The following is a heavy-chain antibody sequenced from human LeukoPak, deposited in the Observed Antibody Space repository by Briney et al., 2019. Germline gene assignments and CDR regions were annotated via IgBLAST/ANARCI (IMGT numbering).Heavy chain of an antibody. CDR1: GYTFTSYG. D-gene: IGHD3-3*01. CDR2: ISAYNGNT. J-gene: IGHJ5*02. V-gene: IGHV1-18*01. CDR3: ARVDHSYYDFWSALPGYWFDP. Sequence: ASVKVSCKASGYTFTSYGIRWVRQAPGQGLEWMGWISAYNGNTNYAQKLQGRVTMTTDTSTSTAYMELRSLRSDDTAAYYCARVDHSYYDFWSALPGYWFDPWSQGTLVTVSS.